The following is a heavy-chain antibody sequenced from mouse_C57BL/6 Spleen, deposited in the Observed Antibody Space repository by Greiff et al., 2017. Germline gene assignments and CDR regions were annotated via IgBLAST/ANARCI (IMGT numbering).Heavy chain of an antibody. J-gene: IGHJ3*01. Sequence: EVLLVESGGGLVQPGGSLSLSCAASGFTFTDYYMSWVRQPPGKALEWMGFIRNKANGYTTEYSASVKGRFTISRDNSQSILYLHMNALRAEDSATYFCARSSNWARFAYWGQGTLVTVSA. CDR2: IRNKANGYTT. D-gene: IGHD4-1*01. CDR1: GFTFTDYY. V-gene: IGHV7-3*01. CDR3: ARSSNWARFAY.